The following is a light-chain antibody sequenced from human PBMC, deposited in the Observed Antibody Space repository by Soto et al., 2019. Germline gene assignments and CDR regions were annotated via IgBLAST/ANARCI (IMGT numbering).Light chain of an antibody. CDR1: QSLLRSDGYYD. CDR2: LGS. J-gene: IGKJ1*01. CDR3: MQATQPPPWT. V-gene: IGKV2-28*01. Sequence: DIVMTQFPRSQSVTPGGTASISCKSSQSLLRSDGYYDLDWYLQKPGQSPQLLIYLGSVRASGVPDRFSGSGSATDFTLKITRVEAEDVGVYYCMQATQPPPWTFGQGTKVDIK.